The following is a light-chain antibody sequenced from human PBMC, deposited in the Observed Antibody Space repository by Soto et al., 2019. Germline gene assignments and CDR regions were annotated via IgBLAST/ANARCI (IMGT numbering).Light chain of an antibody. CDR1: SSDVGRYNY. CDR2: DDS. J-gene: IGLJ1*01. V-gene: IGLV2-14*03. CDR3: SSFTSSSTFV. Sequence: QSVLAQPSSVSGSRGQSITISCTGTSSDVGRYNYVSWFQQHPGKVPKLIIYDDSNWPSGVSDRFSGSKSGNTASLTVSGLHPEDEADYYCSSFTSSSTFVLGTGTKVTVL.